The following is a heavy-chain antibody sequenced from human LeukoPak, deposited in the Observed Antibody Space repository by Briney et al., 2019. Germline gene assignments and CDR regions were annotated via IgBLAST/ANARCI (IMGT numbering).Heavy chain of an antibody. Sequence: RPSETLSLTCTVSGGSISSGNYYWGWIRQPPGKGLDWIASIHYSGTTYYNPSLKSRVTISVDTSKNHFSLKLSSVTAADTAVYYCARVKTVNIVAPIKFKEGWRFDPWGQGTLVTVSS. CDR1: GGSISSGNYY. CDR2: IHYSGTT. J-gene: IGHJ5*02. V-gene: IGHV4-39*02. CDR3: ARVKTVNIVAPIKFKEGWRFDP. D-gene: IGHD5-12*01.